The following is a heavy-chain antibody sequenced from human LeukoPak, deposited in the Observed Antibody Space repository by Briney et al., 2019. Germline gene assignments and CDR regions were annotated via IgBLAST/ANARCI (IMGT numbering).Heavy chain of an antibody. Sequence: SETLSLTCAVYGGSFSGYYWSWIRQPPGKGLEWIGSIFYSGSTYYNPSLKSRVTISVDTSKNQFSLKLSSVTAADTAVYYCARLGYTSGWYLGYWGQGTLVTVSS. J-gene: IGHJ4*02. V-gene: IGHV4-34*12. D-gene: IGHD6-19*01. CDR2: IFYSGST. CDR1: GGSFSGYY. CDR3: ARLGYTSGWYLGY.